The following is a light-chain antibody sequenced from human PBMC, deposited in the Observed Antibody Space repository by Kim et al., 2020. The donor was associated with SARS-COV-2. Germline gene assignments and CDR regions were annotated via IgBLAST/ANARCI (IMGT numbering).Light chain of an antibody. CDR3: QQYAYWRA. Sequence: SLSREKSTTPSSRARHSSSSSLAWYQQKPGQAPRVLIYGASARATGIPARFSGSGSGTEFTLTISNLQSEDFAVYYCQQYAYWRAFGQGTRLEIK. V-gene: IGKV3-15*01. CDR2: GAS. J-gene: IGKJ5*01. CDR1: HSSSSS.